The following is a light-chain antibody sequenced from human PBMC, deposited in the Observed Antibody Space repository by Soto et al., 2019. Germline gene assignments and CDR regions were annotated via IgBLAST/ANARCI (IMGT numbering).Light chain of an antibody. J-gene: IGKJ1*01. V-gene: IGKV3-20*01. CDR2: DTS. CDR1: QSVRDRY. Sequence: EIVLTQSPGTLSLSPGERATLSCRASQSVRDRYLAWYQQKPGQAPSLLIYDTSTRATGVPARFSGSGSGTEFTLTISSLQSEDFAVYYCQQYFRWRTFGQGTKVDIK. CDR3: QQYFRWRT.